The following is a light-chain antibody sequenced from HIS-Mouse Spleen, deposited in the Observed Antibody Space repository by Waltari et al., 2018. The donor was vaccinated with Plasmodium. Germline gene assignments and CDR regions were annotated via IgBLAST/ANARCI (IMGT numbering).Light chain of an antibody. CDR1: SSDVGGYNY. CDR3: CSYAGSYTLV. CDR2: DVS. J-gene: IGLJ2*01. V-gene: IGLV2-11*01. Sequence: QSALTQPRSVSGSPGQSVTISCTGTSSDVGGYNYVSWYQQHPGKAPKLMIYDVSKRPSGVPDLFSGSKSGNTGALTISGLQAEDEADYYCCSYAGSYTLVFGGGTKLTVL.